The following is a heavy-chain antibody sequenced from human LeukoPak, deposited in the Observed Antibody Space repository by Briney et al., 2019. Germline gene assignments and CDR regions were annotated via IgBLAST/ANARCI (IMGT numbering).Heavy chain of an antibody. D-gene: IGHD5-12*01. J-gene: IGHJ4*02. V-gene: IGHV1-69*05. Sequence: SVKVSCKASGGTFSSYAISWGRQAPGQGLEWMGGIIPIFGTANYAQKFQGRVTITTDESTSTAYMELSSLRSEDTAVYYCARGIERGYSGYDSPEGSYFEYWGQGTLVTVSS. CDR2: IIPIFGTA. CDR1: GGTFSSYA. CDR3: ARGIERGYSGYDSPEGSYFEY.